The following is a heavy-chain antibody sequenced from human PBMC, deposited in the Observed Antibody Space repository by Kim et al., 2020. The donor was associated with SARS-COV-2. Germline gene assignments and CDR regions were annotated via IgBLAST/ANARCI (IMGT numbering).Heavy chain of an antibody. CDR2: IYYIGSP. Sequence: SETLSLTCTVSGGSITDNYWSWVRQPPGKGLEWIGHIYYIGSPDFNPPLKSRVTISVDTSKNQFSLKLSSVTAADTALYYCARGGGWYYSWGQGTLVTVS. D-gene: IGHD6-19*01. CDR3: ARGGGWYYS. V-gene: IGHV4-59*13. J-gene: IGHJ5*02. CDR1: GGSITDNY.